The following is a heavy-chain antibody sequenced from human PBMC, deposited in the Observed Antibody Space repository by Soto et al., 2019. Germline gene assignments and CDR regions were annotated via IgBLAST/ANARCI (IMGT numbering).Heavy chain of an antibody. CDR1: GDSISSGGYS. D-gene: IGHD3-16*01. CDR2: IYPSGST. J-gene: IGHJ5*02. Sequence: QLQLQESGSGLVKPSQTLSLTCAVSGDSISSGGYSWSWIRQPPGTGLEWIGYIYPSGSTFYNPSLKSRVTFSVDRAKNQFSLKLSSVTAADTAVYYCARDWGHNWFDPWGQGTLVTVSS. V-gene: IGHV4-30-2*01. CDR3: ARDWGHNWFDP.